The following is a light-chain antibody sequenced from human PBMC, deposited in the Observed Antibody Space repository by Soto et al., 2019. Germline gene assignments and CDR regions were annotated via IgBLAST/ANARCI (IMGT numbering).Light chain of an antibody. CDR1: QRVSSY. CDR2: DAS. V-gene: IGKV3-11*01. CDR3: QQRSSWPPT. Sequence: EVVMTQSAATLSVSPGERATLSCRASQRVSSYLAWYQQRPGQTPRLLIYDASSRATGVPARFSGSGSGTDFTLTISSLEPEDFAVYYCQQRSSWPPTFGQGTRLEIK. J-gene: IGKJ5*01.